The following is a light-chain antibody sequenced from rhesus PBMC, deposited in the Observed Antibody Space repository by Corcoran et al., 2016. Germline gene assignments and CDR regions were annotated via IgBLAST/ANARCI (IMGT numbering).Light chain of an antibody. CDR3: QQGYSTPYS. CDR2: AAS. V-gene: IGKV1-33*02. CDR1: QGISNA. Sequence: DIQMSQSPSSLSASVGDKVTITCRASQGISNALAWSQQKPGKAPKLLSYAASRLESGVPSRFSGSRAGTAFTLTISSLQPEDFATYYCQQGYSTPYSFGQGTKVEIK. J-gene: IGKJ2*01.